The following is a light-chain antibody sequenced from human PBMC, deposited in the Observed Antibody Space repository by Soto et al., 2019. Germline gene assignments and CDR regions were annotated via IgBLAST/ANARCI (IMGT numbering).Light chain of an antibody. J-gene: IGLJ1*01. Sequence: QSALTQPASVSGSPGQSVTISCTGTSSDFGSYKFVSWYQHHPGTVPKVIIYETSKRPSGVSDRFSGSKSGNTASLTISGLQAVDEADYYCFSFTSTNTHVFGSGTKVTVL. V-gene: IGLV2-23*01. CDR1: SSDFGSYKF. CDR2: ETS. CDR3: FSFTSTNTHV.